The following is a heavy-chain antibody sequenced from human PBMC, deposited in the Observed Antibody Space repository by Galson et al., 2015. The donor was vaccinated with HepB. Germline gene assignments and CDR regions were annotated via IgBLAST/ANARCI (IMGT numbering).Heavy chain of an antibody. CDR2: ISGSGGST. CDR3: AKDYVWGSYRLDAFDF. CDR1: GFTFSSYA. Sequence: SLRLSCAASGFTFSSYAMSWVRQAPGKGLEWVSAISGSGGSTYYADSVKGRFTISRDNSKNTLYLQMNSLRAEDTAVYYCAKDYVWGSYRLDAFDFWGQGTMVTVSS. D-gene: IGHD3-16*02. V-gene: IGHV3-23*01. J-gene: IGHJ3*01.